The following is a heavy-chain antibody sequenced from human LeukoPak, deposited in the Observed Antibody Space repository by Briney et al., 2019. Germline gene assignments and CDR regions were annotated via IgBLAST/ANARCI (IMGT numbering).Heavy chain of an antibody. CDR3: AKDAEITMIVVVPYWYFYL. D-gene: IGHD3-22*01. V-gene: IGHV3-23*01. CDR1: GGSISSYY. J-gene: IGHJ2*01. Sequence: ETLSLTCTVSGGSISSYYWSWIRQPPGKGLEWVSAISGSGGSTYYADSVKGRFTISRDNSKNTLYLQMNSLRAEDTAVYYCAKDAEITMIVVVPYWYFYLWGRGTLVTVSS. CDR2: ISGSGGST.